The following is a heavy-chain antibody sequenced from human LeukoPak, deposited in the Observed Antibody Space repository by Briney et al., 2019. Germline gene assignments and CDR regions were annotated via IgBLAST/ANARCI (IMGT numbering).Heavy chain of an antibody. CDR3: ARPATNDGGSYYFDY. Sequence: GGSLRLSCAASGFTFSSYAMHWVRQAPGKGLEWVAVISYDGSNKYYADSVKGRFTISRDNSKNTLHLQTNSLRAEDTAVYYCARPATNDGGSYYFDYWGQGTLVTVSS. CDR2: ISYDGSNK. CDR1: GFTFSSYA. V-gene: IGHV3-30-3*01. D-gene: IGHD1-26*01. J-gene: IGHJ4*02.